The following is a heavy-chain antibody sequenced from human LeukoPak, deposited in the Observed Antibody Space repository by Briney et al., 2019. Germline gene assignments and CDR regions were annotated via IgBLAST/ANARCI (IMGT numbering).Heavy chain of an antibody. CDR2: IYYSGST. V-gene: IGHV4-59*01. J-gene: IGHJ3*02. D-gene: IGHD3-22*01. CDR3: ARSVAMIVVIGPPDAFDI. CDR1: GGSISSYY. Sequence: SETLSLTCTVSGGSISSYYWSWIRQTPGKTLEWIGYIYYSGSTNYNPSLKSRVTMSVDTSKNQFSLNLSSVTAADTAVYYCARSVAMIVVIGPPDAFDIWGPGAMVTVSS.